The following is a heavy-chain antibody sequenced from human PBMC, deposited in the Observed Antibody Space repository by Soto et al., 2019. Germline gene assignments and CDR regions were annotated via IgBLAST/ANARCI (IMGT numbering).Heavy chain of an antibody. CDR1: GYNFITYA. CDR3: ARDPRYGSGWFTAAFDP. V-gene: IGHV1-3*04. J-gene: IGHJ5*02. Sequence: QVQLVQSGAEVKKPGASVRVSCKASGYNFITYALHWVRQAPGQNLEWMGWINTGTGYTKYSHKFQDRVNITRDTSASTAYMELRSLKSEDTAIYYCARDPRYGSGWFTAAFDPWGQGTQVTVSS. D-gene: IGHD6-19*01. CDR2: INTGTGYT.